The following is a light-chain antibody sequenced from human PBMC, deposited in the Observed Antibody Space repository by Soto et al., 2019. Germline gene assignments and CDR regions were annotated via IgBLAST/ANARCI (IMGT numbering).Light chain of an antibody. V-gene: IGLV1-44*01. CDR2: SHN. J-gene: IGLJ3*02. Sequence: QSVLTQPPSSSGTPGQRVTISCSGSSSNIGSNTVNWYQQLPGTAPKLLIYSHNQRPSGVPDRFSGSKSGPSASLAISWLQSEDEADYYCAAWDDSLNGWVFGGGTQLTVL. CDR1: SSNIGSNT. CDR3: AAWDDSLNGWV.